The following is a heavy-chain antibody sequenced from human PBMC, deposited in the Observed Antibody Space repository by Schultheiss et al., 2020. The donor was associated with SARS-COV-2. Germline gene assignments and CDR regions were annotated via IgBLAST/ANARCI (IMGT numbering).Heavy chain of an antibody. V-gene: IGHV3-7*01. CDR2: IKQDGSEK. CDR1: GFTFSNAW. Sequence: GESLKISCAASGFTFSNAWMSWVRQAPGKGLEWVANIKQDGSEKYYVDSVKGRFTISRDNAKNSLYLQMNSLRAEDTAVYYCARVGSYYYDSSGDEYFQHWGQGTLVTVSS. CDR3: ARVGSYYYDSSGDEYFQH. D-gene: IGHD3-22*01. J-gene: IGHJ1*01.